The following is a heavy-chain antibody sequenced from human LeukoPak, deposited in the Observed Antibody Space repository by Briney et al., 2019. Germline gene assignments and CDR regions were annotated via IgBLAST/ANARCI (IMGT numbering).Heavy chain of an antibody. D-gene: IGHD3-16*01. CDR1: GFTFSSYG. J-gene: IGHJ6*03. Sequence: HPGRSLRLSCEASGFTFSSYGMHWVRQAPGKGLVWVSRINSDGSSTSYADSVKGRFTISRDNAKNTLYLQMNSLRAEDTAVYYCAPDPYVSYYYYMDVWGKGTTVTISS. V-gene: IGHV3-74*01. CDR3: APDPYVSYYYYMDV. CDR2: INSDGSST.